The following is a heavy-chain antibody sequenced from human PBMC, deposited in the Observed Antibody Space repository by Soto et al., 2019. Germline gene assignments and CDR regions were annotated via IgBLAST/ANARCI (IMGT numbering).Heavy chain of an antibody. D-gene: IGHD3-10*01. V-gene: IGHV1-18*04. CDR2: ISAYNGNT. CDR1: GYTFTSYG. Sequence: ASVKVSCKASGYTFTSYGISWVRQAPGQGLEWMGWISAYNGNTNYAQKLQGRVTMTTDTSTSTAYMELRSLRSDDTAVYYCARDIPLLWFGELLYDYYYGMDVWGQGTTVTVSS. J-gene: IGHJ6*02. CDR3: ARDIPLLWFGELLYDYYYGMDV.